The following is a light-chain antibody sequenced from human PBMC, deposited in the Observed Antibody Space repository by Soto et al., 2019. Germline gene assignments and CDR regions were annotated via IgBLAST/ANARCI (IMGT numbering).Light chain of an antibody. CDR3: QQRSNWPKT. J-gene: IGKJ1*01. V-gene: IGKV3-11*01. CDR1: QSVSSY. CDR2: DAS. Sequence: IVLTQSPGTLSLSPGERATLSCRASQSVSSYLAWYQQEPGQAPRLLIYDASNRATGIPARFSGSGSGTDFTLTISSLEPEDFAVYYCQQRSNWPKTFGQGTKVDIK.